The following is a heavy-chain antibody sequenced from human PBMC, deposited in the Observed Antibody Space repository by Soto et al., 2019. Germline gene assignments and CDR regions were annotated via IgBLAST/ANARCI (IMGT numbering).Heavy chain of an antibody. CDR3: ARGWGYDSNDYYYAY. CDR1: GGTFSRHS. D-gene: IGHD3-22*01. CDR2: IIPIFGTA. V-gene: IGHV1-69*01. J-gene: IGHJ4*02. Sequence: QVQLVQSGAEVRKPGSSVKVSCKASGGTFSRHSISWLRQAPGQGLEWVGGIIPIFGTANHAQKFQGRVTIIADESTSTVDKELSSLRSEDTAMYYCARGWGYDSNDYYYAYWGQGTLVIVSS.